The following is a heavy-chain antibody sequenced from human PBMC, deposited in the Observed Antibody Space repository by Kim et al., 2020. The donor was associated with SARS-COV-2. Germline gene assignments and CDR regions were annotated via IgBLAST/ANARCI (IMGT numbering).Heavy chain of an antibody. Sequence: GESLKISCKGSGYSFTSYWIGWVRQMPGKGLEWMGIIYPGDSDTRYSPSFQGQVTISADKSISTAYLQWSSLKASHTAMYYCARGPIRFLEWLRDYWYFDLWGRGTLVTVSS. V-gene: IGHV5-51*01. CDR3: ARGPIRFLEWLRDYWYFDL. D-gene: IGHD3-3*01. CDR2: IYPGDSDT. CDR1: GYSFTSYW. J-gene: IGHJ2*01.